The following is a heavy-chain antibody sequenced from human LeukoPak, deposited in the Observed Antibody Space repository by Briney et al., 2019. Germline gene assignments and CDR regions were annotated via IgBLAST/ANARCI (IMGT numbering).Heavy chain of an antibody. J-gene: IGHJ3*02. CDR1: GGSISSGSYY. D-gene: IGHD5-24*01. Sequence: SQTLSLTCTVSGGSISSGSYYWSWVRQPAGEGLEWIARIYTSGSTTYNPILKSRVTISVDTSKNQFSLKLSSVTAADTAVYYCARDGYNEMDDAFDMWGQGTMVTVSS. V-gene: IGHV4-61*02. CDR3: ARDGYNEMDDAFDM. CDR2: IYTSGST.